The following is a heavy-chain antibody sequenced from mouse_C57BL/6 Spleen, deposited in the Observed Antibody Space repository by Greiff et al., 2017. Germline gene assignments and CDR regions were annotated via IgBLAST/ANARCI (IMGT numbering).Heavy chain of an antibody. CDR1: GFNIKDDY. J-gene: IGHJ1*03. CDR2: IDPENGDT. Sequence: DVKLVESGAELVRPGASVTLSCTASGFNIKDDYMHWVKQRPEQGLEWIGWIDPENGDTEYASKFQGKATITADTSSNTACLQRSSLTSEDTAVYYCTTSTTVVATDWYFGVWGTGATVTVAS. D-gene: IGHD1-1*01. CDR3: TTSTTVVATDWYFGV. V-gene: IGHV14-4*01.